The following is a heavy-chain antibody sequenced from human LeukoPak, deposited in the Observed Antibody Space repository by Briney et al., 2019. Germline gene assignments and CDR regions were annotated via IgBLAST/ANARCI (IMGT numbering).Heavy chain of an antibody. CDR1: GGSISSSNW. Sequence: SGTLSLTCAVSGGSISSSNWWSWVRQPPGKGLGWIGEIYHSGSTNYNPSLRSRVTISVDNSKNQFSLKLLSVTAADASEYYCARWNGIAHAFDMGGEGTMVTVSS. CDR2: IYHSGST. CDR3: ARWNGIAHAFDM. V-gene: IGHV4-4*02. D-gene: IGHD6-13*01. J-gene: IGHJ3*02.